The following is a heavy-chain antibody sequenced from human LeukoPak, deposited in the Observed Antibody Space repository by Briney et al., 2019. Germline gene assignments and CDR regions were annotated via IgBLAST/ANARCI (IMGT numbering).Heavy chain of an antibody. V-gene: IGHV4-30-4*01. J-gene: IGHJ4*02. CDR3: ARHGDYDSSGYQFDY. CDR2: IYYSGST. CDR1: GGSISSGDYY. Sequence: SETLSLTCTVSGGSISSGDYYWSWIRQPPGKGLEWIGYIYYSGSTNYNPSLKSRVTISVDTSKNQFSLKLSSVTAADTAVYYCARHGDYDSSGYQFDYWGQGTLVTVSS. D-gene: IGHD3-22*01.